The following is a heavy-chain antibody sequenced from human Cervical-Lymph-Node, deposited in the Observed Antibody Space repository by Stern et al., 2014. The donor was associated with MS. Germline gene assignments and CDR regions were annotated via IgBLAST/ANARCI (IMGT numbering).Heavy chain of an antibody. D-gene: IGHD2-21*02. J-gene: IGHJ6*02. V-gene: IGHV1-24*01. CDR1: GHTLSEKS. CDR3: ATHRGRVTYYYGMDV. Sequence: VQLVQSGAEVKKPGASVKVSCKGSGHTLSEKSLQWVRQAPGKGLEWMGGIDPDHGETGYAQKFQGRVTIAEDRSTDTAYMELSSLRSEDSAVYYCATHRGRVTYYYGMDVWGQGTTVTVSS. CDR2: IDPDHGET.